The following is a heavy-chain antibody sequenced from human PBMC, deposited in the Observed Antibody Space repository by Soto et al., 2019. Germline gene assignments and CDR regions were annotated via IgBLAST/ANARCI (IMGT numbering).Heavy chain of an antibody. D-gene: IGHD6-19*01. CDR3: AKGSSVLYYMDV. CDR2: ISGSGVRT. J-gene: IGHJ6*03. CDR1: GFTFNNYA. V-gene: IGHV3-23*01. Sequence: GGSLRLSCAASGFTFNNYAMNWVRQAPGKGLEWVSTISGSGVRTFYADSVKGRFSISRDNSENTLYLQMNSLRAEDAAVYYCAKGSSVLYYMDVWGKGTTVTVSS.